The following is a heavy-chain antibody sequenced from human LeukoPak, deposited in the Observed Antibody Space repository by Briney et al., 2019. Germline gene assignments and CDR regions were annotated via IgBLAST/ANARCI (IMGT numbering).Heavy chain of an antibody. D-gene: IGHD2-15*01. V-gene: IGHV4-39*07. CDR3: ARSTLLMSGSYDY. Sequence: SETLSLTCTVSGGSISSSSYYWGWIRQPPGKGLEWIGSIYYSGSTYYNPSLKSRVTISVDTSKNQFSLKLSSVTAADTAVYYCARSTLLMSGSYDYWGQGSLVTVSS. J-gene: IGHJ4*02. CDR1: GGSISSSSYY. CDR2: IYYSGST.